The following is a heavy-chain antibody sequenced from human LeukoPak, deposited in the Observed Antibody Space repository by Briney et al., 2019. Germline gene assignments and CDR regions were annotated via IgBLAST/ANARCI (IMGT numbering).Heavy chain of an antibody. CDR3: AISGIFCNSTSCYAPYYYYYMDV. CDR1: GYTFTGYY. J-gene: IGHJ6*03. Sequence: ASVKVSCKASGYTFTGYYMHWVRQAPGQGLEWMGWINPNSGGTNYAQKFQGRVTMTRDTSISTAYMELSRLRSDDTAVYYCAISGIFCNSTSCYAPYYYYYMDVWGKGTTVTVSS. CDR2: INPNSGGT. V-gene: IGHV1-2*02. D-gene: IGHD2-2*01.